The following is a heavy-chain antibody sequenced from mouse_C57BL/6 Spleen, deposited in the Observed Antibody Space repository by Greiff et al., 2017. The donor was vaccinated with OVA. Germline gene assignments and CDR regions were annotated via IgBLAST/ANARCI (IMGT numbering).Heavy chain of an antibody. CDR3: ARDNSGPFAY. V-gene: IGHV3-6*01. J-gene: IGHJ3*01. CDR1: GYSITSGYY. D-gene: IGHD3-2*02. Sequence: ESGPGLVKPSQSLSLTCSVTGYSITSGYYWNWIRQFPGNKLEWMGYISYDGSNNYNPSLKNRISITRDTSKNQFFLKLNSVTTEDTATYYCARDNSGPFAYWGQGTLVTVSA. CDR2: ISYDGSN.